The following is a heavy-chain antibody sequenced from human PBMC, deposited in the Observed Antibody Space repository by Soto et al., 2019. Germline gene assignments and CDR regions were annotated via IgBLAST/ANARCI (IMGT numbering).Heavy chain of an antibody. J-gene: IGHJ4*02. Sequence: EVQLVESGGGLVQPGRSLRLSCAASGFTFDDYAMHWVRQAPGKGLEWVSGISWNSGSIGYADSVKGRFTISRDNAKNSLYLQMNSLRAEDTALYYCAKDKSIAENCFDYWGQGTLVTVSS. CDR2: ISWNSGSI. V-gene: IGHV3-9*01. CDR3: AKDKSIAENCFDY. D-gene: IGHD6-6*01. CDR1: GFTFDDYA.